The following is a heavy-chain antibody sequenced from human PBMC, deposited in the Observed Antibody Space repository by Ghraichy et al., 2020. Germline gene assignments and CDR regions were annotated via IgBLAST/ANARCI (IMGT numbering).Heavy chain of an antibody. CDR1: GGSISSGGYS. D-gene: IGHD4-17*01. V-gene: IGHV4-30-2*01. CDR2: IYHSGST. CDR3: ARWGSTTTRWAGRGHRSFDP. Sequence: SETLSLTCAVSGGSISSGGYSWSWIRQPPGKGLEWIGYIYHSGSTYYNPSLKSRVTISVDRSKNQFSLKLSSVTAADTAVYYCARWGSTTTRWAGRGHRSFDPWGQGTLVTVSS. J-gene: IGHJ5*02.